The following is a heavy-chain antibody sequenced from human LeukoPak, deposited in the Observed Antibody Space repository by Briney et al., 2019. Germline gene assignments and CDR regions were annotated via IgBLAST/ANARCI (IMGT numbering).Heavy chain of an antibody. J-gene: IGHJ4*02. CDR2: IYYSGST. CDR1: GGSISSSSYY. D-gene: IGHD5-18*01. V-gene: IGHV4-39*07. Sequence: NPSETLSLTCTVSGGSISSSSYYWGWIRQPPGKGLEWIGSIYYSGSTYYNPSLKSRVTISVDTSKNQFSLKLSSVTAADTAVYYCARSREWIQLWPYWGQGTLVTVSS. CDR3: ARSREWIQLWPY.